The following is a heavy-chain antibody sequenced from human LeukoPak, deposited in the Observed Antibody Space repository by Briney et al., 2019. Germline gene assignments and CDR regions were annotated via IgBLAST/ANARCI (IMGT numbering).Heavy chain of an antibody. CDR2: ISAYNGNT. CDR1: GGTFSSYT. J-gene: IGHJ4*02. D-gene: IGHD6-19*01. V-gene: IGHV1-18*01. Sequence: GSSVKLSCKASGGTFSSYTSSWVRQAPGHGLEWMGWISAYNGNTNYAQKLQGRVTMTTDTSTSTAYMELRSLRSDDTAVYYCVRESSSGWFDYWGQGTLVTVSS. CDR3: VRESSSGWFDY.